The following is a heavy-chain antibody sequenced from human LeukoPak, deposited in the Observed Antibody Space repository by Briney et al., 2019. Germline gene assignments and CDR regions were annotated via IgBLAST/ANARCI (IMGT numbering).Heavy chain of an antibody. V-gene: IGHV1-18*01. CDR3: AKVAGDRMDY. D-gene: IGHD6-13*01. J-gene: IGHJ4*02. Sequence: ASVKVSCKASGYTFATYGFYWVRRAPGHGLEWMGWISANTGKTDYAQKFQGRVTMTTDTSTSTAYMELRSLRPDDTAVYYCAKVAGDRMDYWGQGTLLTVSS. CDR1: GYTFATYG. CDR2: ISANTGKT.